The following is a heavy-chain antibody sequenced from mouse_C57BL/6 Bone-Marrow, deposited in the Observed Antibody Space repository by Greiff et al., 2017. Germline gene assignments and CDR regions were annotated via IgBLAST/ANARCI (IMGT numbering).Heavy chain of an antibody. V-gene: IGHV14-1*01. D-gene: IGHD1-1*01. J-gene: IGHJ4*01. CDR3: TTPFYYGYAMDY. Sequence: VHVKQSGAELVRPGASVKLSCTASGFNIKDYYMHWVKQRPEQGLEWIGRIDPEDGDTEYAPKFQGKATMTADTSSNTAYLQLSSLTSEDTAVYYCTTPFYYGYAMDYWGQGTSVTVSS. CDR1: GFNIKDYY. CDR2: IDPEDGDT.